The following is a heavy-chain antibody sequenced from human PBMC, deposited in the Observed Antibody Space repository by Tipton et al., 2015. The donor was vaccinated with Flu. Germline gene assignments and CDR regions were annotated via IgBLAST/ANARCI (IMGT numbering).Heavy chain of an antibody. J-gene: IGHJ5*02. CDR3: ARGPLLVLWRNWFDP. D-gene: IGHD2-21*01. CDR2: INHSGST. Sequence: TLSLTCAVYGGSFSGYYWSWIRQPPGKGLEWIGEINHSGSTNYNPSLKSRVTISVDTSKNQFSLKLSSVTAADTAVYYCARGPLLVLWRNWFDPWGQGTLVTVSS. V-gene: IGHV4-34*01. CDR1: GGSFSGYY.